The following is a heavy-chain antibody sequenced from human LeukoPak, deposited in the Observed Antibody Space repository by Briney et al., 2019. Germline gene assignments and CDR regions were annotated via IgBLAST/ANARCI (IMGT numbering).Heavy chain of an antibody. D-gene: IGHD3-10*01. CDR1: GFTFNSYG. Sequence: PGGSLRLSCAASGFTFNSYGMTGVRQVPGKGLEWVSTISSSGGSTYSADSVKGRFPISRENPKNTLHLQMSSLRAEDTAVYYCAKVYYLGSGTYFLYDYWGQGTLVTVSS. J-gene: IGHJ4*02. V-gene: IGHV3-23*01. CDR2: ISSSGGST. CDR3: AKVYYLGSGTYFLYDY.